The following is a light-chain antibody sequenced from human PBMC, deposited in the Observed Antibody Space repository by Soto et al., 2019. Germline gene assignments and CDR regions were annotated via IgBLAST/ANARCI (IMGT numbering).Light chain of an antibody. CDR2: GAS. J-gene: IGKJ2*01. CDR1: QSVLYNSNNKNH. Sequence: DFVMTQAPDSLAVPLGERATINCKSSQSVLYNSNNKNHLGWFQQKPGHPPKLLIYGASFRPSGVPDRFSGSGSGTDFTLTISSLQAEDVAVYYCQQYYSIPFTFGHGTKLEI. V-gene: IGKV4-1*01. CDR3: QQYYSIPFT.